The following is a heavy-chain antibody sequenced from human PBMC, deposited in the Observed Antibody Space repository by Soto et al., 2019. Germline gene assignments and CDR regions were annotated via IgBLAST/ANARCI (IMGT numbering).Heavy chain of an antibody. CDR3: ARPGQWLARNWLDP. Sequence: PSETLSLTCAVSGGSISSSNWWSWVRQPPGKGLEWIGEIYHSGSTNYNPSRKSRVTISVDKSKNQFSLKLSSVTAADTAVYYCARPGQWLARNWLDPWGQGTLVTVSS. V-gene: IGHV4-4*02. J-gene: IGHJ5*02. D-gene: IGHD6-19*01. CDR2: IYHSGST. CDR1: GGSISSSNW.